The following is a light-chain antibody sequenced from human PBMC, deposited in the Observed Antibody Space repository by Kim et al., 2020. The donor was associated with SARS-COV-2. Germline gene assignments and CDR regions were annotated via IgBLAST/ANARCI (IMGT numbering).Light chain of an antibody. CDR2: DNV. Sequence: GAISCTGSSSNIGAAYGVHWYQHRPGTAPKLLIYDNVNRPSGVPDRFSGSKSGTSASLAITGLQAEDEADYYCQSYDSSLGGPVVFGGGTQLTVL. CDR3: QSYDSSLGGPVV. J-gene: IGLJ2*01. V-gene: IGLV1-40*01. CDR1: SSNIGAAYG.